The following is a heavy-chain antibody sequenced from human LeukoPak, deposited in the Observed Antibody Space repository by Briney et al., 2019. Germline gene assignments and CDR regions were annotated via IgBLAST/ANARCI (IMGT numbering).Heavy chain of an antibody. Sequence: KPSETLSLTCTVSGGSINSGDYYWSWIRQPVGKGLEWIGRIWTGAGASYKASLKSRVTISVDTSKNQFSLKLTSVTAEDTAVYYCARGTDYHGYQFRGFDYWGQGTLVTVSS. CDR1: GGSINSGDYY. CDR2: IWTGAGA. D-gene: IGHD3-10*01. CDR3: ARGTDYHGYQFRGFDY. V-gene: IGHV4-61*02. J-gene: IGHJ4*02.